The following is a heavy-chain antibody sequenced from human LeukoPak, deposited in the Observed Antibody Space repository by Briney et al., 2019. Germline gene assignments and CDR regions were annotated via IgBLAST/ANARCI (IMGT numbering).Heavy chain of an antibody. J-gene: IGHJ4*02. CDR2: IYTSGST. D-gene: IGHD5-18*01. Sequence: YPSETLSLTCTVSGGSISSGSYYWSWIRQPAGKGLEWIGRIYTSGSTNYNPSLKSRVTMSVDTSKNQFSLKLSSVTAADTAVYYCARVFSPPYSYGSTNGDFDYWGQGTLVTVSS. CDR1: GGSISSGSYY. CDR3: ARVFSPPYSYGSTNGDFDY. V-gene: IGHV4-61*02.